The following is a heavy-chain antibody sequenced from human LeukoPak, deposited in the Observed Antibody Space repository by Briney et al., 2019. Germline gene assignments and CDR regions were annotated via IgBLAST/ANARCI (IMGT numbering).Heavy chain of an antibody. CDR3: ARSPIAATRIGAVYYVDV. D-gene: IGHD6-13*01. Sequence: SETLSLTCTVSGGSISSYYWSWIRQPPGKGLEWIGYIYYSGSTNYNPSLKSRVTMSVDTSKNQFSLKLSSVTAADTAVYYCARSPIAATRIGAVYYVDVWGKGTTATISS. CDR2: IYYSGST. J-gene: IGHJ6*03. V-gene: IGHV4-59*12. CDR1: GGSISSYY.